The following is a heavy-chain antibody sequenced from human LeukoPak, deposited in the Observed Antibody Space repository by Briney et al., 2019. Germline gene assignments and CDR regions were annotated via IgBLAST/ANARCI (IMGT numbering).Heavy chain of an antibody. D-gene: IGHD4-23*01. CDR1: GFTFSSCA. CDR3: AKHYGSNSMADY. V-gene: IGHV3-23*01. CDR2: ISGSGSNT. J-gene: IGHJ4*02. Sequence: GGSLRLSCAASGFTFSSCAMSWVRQAPGQGLEWVSAISGSGSNTYYADSVKGRFTISRDNSKNTLYLQMNSLRAEETAVYYCAKHYGSNSMADYWGQGTLVTVSS.